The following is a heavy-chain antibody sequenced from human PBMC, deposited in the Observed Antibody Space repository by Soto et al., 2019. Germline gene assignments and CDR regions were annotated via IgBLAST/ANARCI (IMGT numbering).Heavy chain of an antibody. V-gene: IGHV3-23*01. CDR1: GFTFSSYA. CDR2: ITGYGGNT. D-gene: IGHD3-10*01. Sequence: EVQLLESGGGLVQPGGSLRLSCAASGFTFSSYAMSWVRQAPGKGLEWVSTITGYGGNTYYADSVKGRLTISSDNSRNTLYVQMNSLRAEDTAVYYCAKGRGESNRYSFDYWGHGTLVTVSS. J-gene: IGHJ4*01. CDR3: AKGRGESNRYSFDY.